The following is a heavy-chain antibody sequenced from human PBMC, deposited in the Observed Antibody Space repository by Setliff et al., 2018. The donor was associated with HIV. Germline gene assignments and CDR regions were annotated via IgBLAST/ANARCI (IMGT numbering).Heavy chain of an antibody. CDR2: ISAGGGST. Sequence: PGGSLRLSCAVSGFTFSTYAMSWVRQAPGKGLEWVSTISAGGGSTYYADSVKGRFTISRDNAKNSLYLQMNSLRAEDTAVYYCARLVVVPAADVDAFDIWGQGTMVTVSS. CDR3: ARLVVVPAADVDAFDI. V-gene: IGHV3-23*01. J-gene: IGHJ3*02. D-gene: IGHD2-2*01. CDR1: GFTFSTYA.